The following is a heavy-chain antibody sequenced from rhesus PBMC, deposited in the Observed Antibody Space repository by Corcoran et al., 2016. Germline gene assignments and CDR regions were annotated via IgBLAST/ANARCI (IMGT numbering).Heavy chain of an antibody. J-gene: IGHJ4*01. CDR1: GYTFTDYY. V-gene: IGHV1-111*02. CDR3: ATESRYSDHFDY. D-gene: IGHD6-25*01. CDR2: VDPEYSEP. Sequence: EVQLVQSGAEVKKPGASVKISCKASGYTFTDYYLHWVRQTTGKGLEWMGRVDPEYSEPKHAQRFQDRLTITVDTSTDIAYMELSSLISEDTAVYYCATESRYSDHFDYWSQGVLVTVSS.